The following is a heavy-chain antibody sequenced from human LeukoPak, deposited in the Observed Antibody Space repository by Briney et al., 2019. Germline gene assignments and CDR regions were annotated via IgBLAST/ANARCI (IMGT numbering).Heavy chain of an antibody. Sequence: ASVKVSCKASGYTFTNYGISWVRQAPGQGPEWMGWISPYNGNTNYAQKFQGRVTMTTDTSTTTAYMELGSLTSDDTAVYYCARAIRQWSPTDAFDIWGQGTMVTVSS. V-gene: IGHV1-18*01. CDR1: GYTFTNYG. J-gene: IGHJ3*02. D-gene: IGHD2-8*01. CDR3: ARAIRQWSPTDAFDI. CDR2: ISPYNGNT.